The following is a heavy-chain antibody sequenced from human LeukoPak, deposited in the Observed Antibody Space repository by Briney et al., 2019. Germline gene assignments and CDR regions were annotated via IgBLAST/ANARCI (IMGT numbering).Heavy chain of an antibody. CDR3: ARGWTGSYCGDS. J-gene: IGHJ4*02. CDR2: ISTSSNYI. Sequence: GGSLRLSCAASGFTFSTYSMNWVRQAPGKGLEWVSSISTSSNYIYYADSVKGRFTISRDNAKNSLYLQMNSLRAEDTAVYYCARGWTGSYCGDSWCQGTLVTVSS. CDR1: GFTFSTYS. D-gene: IGHD1-26*01. V-gene: IGHV3-21*01.